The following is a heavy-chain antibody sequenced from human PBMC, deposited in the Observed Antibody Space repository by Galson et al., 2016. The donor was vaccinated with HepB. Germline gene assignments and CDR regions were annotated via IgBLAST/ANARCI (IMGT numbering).Heavy chain of an antibody. CDR1: GGTFDSYG. Sequence: SVKVSCKASGGTFDSYGFHWVRQAPGQGLEWMGGIIPRLGTPHYAQKFQGRVTVTEDTSTDTAYMELTSLRSEDTAVYYCASEVIQLERHRYIDFWGQGTLDIVSS. D-gene: IGHD1-1*01. CDR2: IIPRLGTP. V-gene: IGHV1-69*10. J-gene: IGHJ4*01. CDR3: ASEVIQLERHRYIDF.